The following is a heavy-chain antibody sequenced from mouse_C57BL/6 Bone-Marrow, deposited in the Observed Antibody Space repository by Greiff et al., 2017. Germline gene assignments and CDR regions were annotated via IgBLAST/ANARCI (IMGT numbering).Heavy chain of an antibody. CDR1: GYTFTSYW. D-gene: IGHD1-1*01. CDR3: ARRGLLRFDY. CDR2: IHPNSGST. Sequence: QVQLQQPGAELVKPGASVKLSCKASGYTFTSYWMHWVKQRPGQGLEWIGMIHPNSGSTNYNEKFKSKATLTVDKSSSTAYLQLSSLTSEDSAVYYCARRGLLRFDYWGQGTTLTVSS. V-gene: IGHV1-64*01. J-gene: IGHJ2*01.